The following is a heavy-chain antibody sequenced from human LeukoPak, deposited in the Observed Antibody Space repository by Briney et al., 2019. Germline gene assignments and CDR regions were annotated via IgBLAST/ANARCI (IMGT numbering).Heavy chain of an antibody. CDR3: ARDRNSGGDAFDI. J-gene: IGHJ3*02. CDR2: INPSGGST. D-gene: IGHD6-19*01. CDR1: GYTFTGYY. V-gene: IGHV1-46*01. Sequence: ASVKVSCKASGYTFTGYYMHWVRQAPGQGLEWMGIINPSGGSTSYAQKFQGRVTMTRDMSTSTVYTELSSLRSEDTAVYFCARDRNSGGDAFDIWGQGTMVTVSS.